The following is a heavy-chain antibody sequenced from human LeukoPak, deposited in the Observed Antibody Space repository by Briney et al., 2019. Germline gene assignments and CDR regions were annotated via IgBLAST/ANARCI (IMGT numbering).Heavy chain of an antibody. D-gene: IGHD1-1*01. CDR1: GFTFSSYA. CDR2: ISGSGGST. J-gene: IGHJ5*02. Sequence: PGGSLRLSCAASGFTFSSYAMSWVRPAPGKGLEWVSAISGSGGSTYYADSVKGRFTISRDNSKNTLYLQMNSLRAEDTAVYYCAKDTTSHGWFDPWGQGTLVTVSS. CDR3: AKDTTSHGWFDP. V-gene: IGHV3-23*01.